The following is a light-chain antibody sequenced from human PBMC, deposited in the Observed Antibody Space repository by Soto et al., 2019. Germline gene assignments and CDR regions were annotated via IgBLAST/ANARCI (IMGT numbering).Light chain of an antibody. Sequence: QSALTQPASVSGSPGQSITISCTRTSSDVGGYNYVSWYQQYPGNAPKLIIYEVTNRPSGVSNRFSGSKSGNTASLTISGLQTEDEADYYCKSYKTSDTWVFGGGTKVTVL. J-gene: IGLJ3*02. CDR2: EVT. CDR1: SSDVGGYNY. CDR3: KSYKTSDTWV. V-gene: IGLV2-14*01.